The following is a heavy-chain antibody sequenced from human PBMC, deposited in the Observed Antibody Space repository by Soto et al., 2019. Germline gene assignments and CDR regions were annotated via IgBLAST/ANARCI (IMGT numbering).Heavy chain of an antibody. CDR2: ISYDGSTK. CDR3: ARDRYRSGGDY. J-gene: IGHJ4*01. CDR1: GFTFSSYG. V-gene: IGHV3-30*03. D-gene: IGHD6-19*01. Sequence: SGGSLRLSCAASGFTFSSYGMHWVRQAPGKGLEWVAVISYDGSTKYYADSVKGRFTISRDNSKNTLYLQMNSLRAEDTAVYYCARDRYRSGGDYWGQGTLVTVSS.